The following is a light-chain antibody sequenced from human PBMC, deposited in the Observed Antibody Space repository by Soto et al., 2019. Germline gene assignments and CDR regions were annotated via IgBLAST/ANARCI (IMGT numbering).Light chain of an antibody. J-gene: IGKJ2*01. CDR3: HQYYSTPYT. CDR2: WAS. CDR1: QSVLSSSNNKNF. Sequence: DIVMTQSPDSLAVSLGERATINCKSSQSVLSSSNNKNFFAWYQQKPGRPPKLLIYWASTRESGVPDRFSGSGSGTDFTLTISSLQAEDVAVYYCHQYYSTPYTFGQGTKVDIK. V-gene: IGKV4-1*01.